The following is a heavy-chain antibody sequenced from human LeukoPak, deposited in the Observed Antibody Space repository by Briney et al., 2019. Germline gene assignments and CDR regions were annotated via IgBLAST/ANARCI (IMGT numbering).Heavy chain of an antibody. J-gene: IGHJ5*02. D-gene: IGHD3-3*01. V-gene: IGHV3-48*01. CDR3: ARDSYDFWSGYQNWFDP. Sequence: PGGSLRLSCAASGFTFSSYAMSWVRQAPGKGLEWVSYISSSSSTIYYADSVKGRFTISRDNAKNSLYLQMNSLRAEDTAVYYCARDSYDFWSGYQNWFDPWGQGTLVTVSS. CDR1: GFTFSSYA. CDR2: ISSSSSTI.